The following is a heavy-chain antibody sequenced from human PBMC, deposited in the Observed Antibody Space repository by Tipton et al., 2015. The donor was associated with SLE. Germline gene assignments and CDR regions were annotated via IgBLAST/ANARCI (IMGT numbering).Heavy chain of an antibody. V-gene: IGHV4-39*07. CDR1: GGSISSSSYY. CDR3: AREAVVNSRLHYYYYMDA. Sequence: TLSLTCTVSGGSISSSSYYWGWIRQPPGKGLEWIGSIYYSGRTDYNPSLKSRVTISLDTSKNQFSLNLSSVTAADTAVYYCAREAVVNSRLHYYYYMDAWGKGTTVTVSS. CDR2: IYYSGRT. D-gene: IGHD2-21*01. J-gene: IGHJ6*03.